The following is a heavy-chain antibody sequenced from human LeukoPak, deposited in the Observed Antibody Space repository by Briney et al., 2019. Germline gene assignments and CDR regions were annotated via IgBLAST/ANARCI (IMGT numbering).Heavy chain of an antibody. V-gene: IGHV3-30-3*01. Sequence: PGGSLRLSCAASGFTFSSYAMPWVRQAPGKGLEWVAVISYDGSNKYYADSVKGRFTISRDNSKNTLYLQMNSLRAEDTAVYYCARDPSYCSGGSCYPEGFDYWGQGTLVTVSS. CDR1: GFTFSSYA. D-gene: IGHD2-15*01. CDR2: ISYDGSNK. CDR3: ARDPSYCSGGSCYPEGFDY. J-gene: IGHJ4*02.